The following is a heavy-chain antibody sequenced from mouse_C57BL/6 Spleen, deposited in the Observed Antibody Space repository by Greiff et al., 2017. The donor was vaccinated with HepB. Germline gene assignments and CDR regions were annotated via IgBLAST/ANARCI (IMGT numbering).Heavy chain of an antibody. D-gene: IGHD2-13*01. CDR3: VRHDYPGAMDD. J-gene: IGHJ4*01. CDR2: IRSKSNNYAT. CDR1: GFSFNTYA. Sequence: DVKLVESGGGLVQPKGSLKLSCAASGFSFNTYAMNWVRQAPGKGLEWVARIRSKSNNYATYYADSVKDRFTISRDDSESMLYLQMNNLKTEDTAMYYCVRHDYPGAMDDWGQGTSVTVSS. V-gene: IGHV10-1*01.